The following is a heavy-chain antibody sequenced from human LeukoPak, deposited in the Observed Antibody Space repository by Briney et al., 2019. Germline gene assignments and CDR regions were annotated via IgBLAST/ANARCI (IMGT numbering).Heavy chain of an antibody. Sequence: SETLSLTCAVYGGSFSGYYWSWIRQPAGKGLEWIGRIYTSGSTNYNPSLKSRVTMSVDTSKNQFSLKLSSVTAADTAVYYCARDPDYYGSGSYSYYFDYWGQGTLVTVSS. D-gene: IGHD3-10*01. J-gene: IGHJ4*02. CDR1: GGSFSGYY. CDR3: ARDPDYYGSGSYSYYFDY. CDR2: IYTSGST. V-gene: IGHV4-4*07.